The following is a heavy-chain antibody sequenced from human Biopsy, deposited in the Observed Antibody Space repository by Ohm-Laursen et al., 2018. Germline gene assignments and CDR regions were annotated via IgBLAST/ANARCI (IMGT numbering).Heavy chain of an antibody. V-gene: IGHV3-21*01. Sequence: SLRLSCAASGFTFATYGMNWVRQAPGTGLERVSSISGSSTYIYYADSAKGRFTISRDNAKNSLSLQMNSLRADDTAVYYCATSGAADSWGNYYGMDVWGQGTTVTVSS. CDR2: ISGSSTYI. CDR3: ATSGAADSWGNYYGMDV. D-gene: IGHD3-16*01. CDR1: GFTFATYG. J-gene: IGHJ6*02.